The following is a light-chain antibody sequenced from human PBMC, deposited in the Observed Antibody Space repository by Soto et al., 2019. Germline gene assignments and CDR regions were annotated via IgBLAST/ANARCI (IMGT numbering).Light chain of an antibody. CDR2: EVN. Sequence: SALTQPPSASGSPGQSVAISCTGTSSDVGGYNYVSWYQQHPGKAPKLMIYEVNKRPSGVPDRFSGSKSGNTASLTISGLQAEDEADYHCTSYTSNTALVFGTGTKVTV. J-gene: IGLJ1*01. V-gene: IGLV2-8*01. CDR1: SSDVGGYNY. CDR3: TSYTSNTALV.